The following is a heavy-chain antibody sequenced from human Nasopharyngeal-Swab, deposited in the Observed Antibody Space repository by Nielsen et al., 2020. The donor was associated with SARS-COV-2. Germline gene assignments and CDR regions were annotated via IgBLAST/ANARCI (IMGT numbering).Heavy chain of an antibody. D-gene: IGHD3-10*01. J-gene: IGHJ6*02. Sequence: GESLKISCAASGFTFSSYDMHWVRQATGKGLEWVSAIGTAGDTYYPGSVKGRFTISRENAKNSLYLQMNSLRAEDTAVYYCARDRVRGDPPRYYYYGMDVWGQGTTVTVSS. CDR3: ARDRVRGDPPRYYYYGMDV. V-gene: IGHV3-13*01. CDR1: GFTFSSYD. CDR2: IGTAGDT.